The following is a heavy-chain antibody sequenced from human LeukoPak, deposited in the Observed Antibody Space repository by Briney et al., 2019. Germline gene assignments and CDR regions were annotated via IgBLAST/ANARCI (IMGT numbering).Heavy chain of an antibody. CDR3: ARGLYYYDSMPQLQEDYGMDV. CDR2: IKEDGSEK. V-gene: IGHV3-7*01. J-gene: IGHJ6*02. Sequence: GGSLRLSCAASGFTFSSYWMSWVRQAPGKGLEWVANIKEDGSEKYYVDSVKGRFTISRDNAKNSLYLQMNSLRAEDTAVYYCARGLYYYDSMPQLQEDYGMDVWGQGTTVTVSS. CDR1: GFTFSSYW. D-gene: IGHD3-22*01.